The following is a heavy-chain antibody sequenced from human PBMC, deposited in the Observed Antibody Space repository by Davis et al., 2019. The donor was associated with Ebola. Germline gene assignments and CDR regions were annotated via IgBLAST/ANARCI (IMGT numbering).Heavy chain of an antibody. V-gene: IGHV1-46*01. CDR2: MNPSGGST. Sequence: ASVQVSCKASGYTFTSYYMHWVRQAPGQGLEWMGIMNPSGGSTSYAQKFRERLTMTRDMSTSTAYMELSSLRFEDTAVYYCAASAGTVGKFDFWGQGTLVTVSS. D-gene: IGHD1-14*01. J-gene: IGHJ4*02. CDR3: AASAGTVGKFDF. CDR1: GYTFTSYY.